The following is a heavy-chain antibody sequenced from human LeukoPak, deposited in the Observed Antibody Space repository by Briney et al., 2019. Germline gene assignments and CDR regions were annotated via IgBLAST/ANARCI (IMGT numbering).Heavy chain of an antibody. V-gene: IGHV4-34*01. Sequence: SETLSLTCAVYGGSFSGDYWSWIRQPPGKGLESIGEINHSGSTNYHPALKSRVTISVDTSKNQFSLKLSSVTAADTAVYYCARGGGHDSSSWPFDYWGQGTLVTVSS. D-gene: IGHD6-13*01. CDR2: INHSGST. CDR1: GGSFSGDY. J-gene: IGHJ4*02. CDR3: ARGGGHDSSSWPFDY.